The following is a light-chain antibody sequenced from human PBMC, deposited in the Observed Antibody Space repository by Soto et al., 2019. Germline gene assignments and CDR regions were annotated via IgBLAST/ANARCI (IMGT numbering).Light chain of an antibody. CDR1: SSDVGGYNY. J-gene: IGLJ1*01. Sequence: SVLTQPASVSRSHGQSITITCTGTSSDVGGYNYVSWYQHHPGKAPKLLIYDVSNRPSGISNRFSGSKSDNTASLTISGLQPEDEADYYCSSYTTSNTRQIVFGTGTKVTVL. CDR2: DVS. CDR3: SSYTTSNTRQIV. V-gene: IGLV2-14*03.